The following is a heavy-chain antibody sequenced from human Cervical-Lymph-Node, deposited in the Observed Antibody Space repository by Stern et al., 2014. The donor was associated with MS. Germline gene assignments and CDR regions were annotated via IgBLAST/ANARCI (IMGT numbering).Heavy chain of an antibody. CDR1: GYTFTRYY. Sequence: EQLVESGAEVKTPGASVKLSWKATGYTFTRYYMHWVPQAPGQGLEWMGTINPSGGSTSYAQKFQGRVTLTRDTSTSTVYMELSSLRSEDTAVYYCAREVAGHRLGMMDVWGQGTSVTVSS. CDR3: AREVAGHRLGMMDV. D-gene: IGHD6-19*01. V-gene: IGHV1-46*01. CDR2: INPSGGST. J-gene: IGHJ6*02.